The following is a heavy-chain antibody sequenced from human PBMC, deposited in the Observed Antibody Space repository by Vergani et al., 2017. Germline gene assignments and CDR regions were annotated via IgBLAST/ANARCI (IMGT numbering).Heavy chain of an antibody. V-gene: IGHV4-30-4*01. CDR3: ARMGPGYSSSWPPGGDAFDI. CDR1: GGSISSGDYY. J-gene: IGHJ3*02. CDR2: IYYSGRT. Sequence: QVQLQESGPGLVKPSQTLSLTCTVSGGSISSGDYYWSWIRQPPGKGLEWIGYIYYSGRTYYNPSLKSRVTISVDTSKNQFSLKLSSVTAADTAVYYCARMGPGYSSSWPPGGDAFDIWGQGTMVTVSS. D-gene: IGHD6-13*01.